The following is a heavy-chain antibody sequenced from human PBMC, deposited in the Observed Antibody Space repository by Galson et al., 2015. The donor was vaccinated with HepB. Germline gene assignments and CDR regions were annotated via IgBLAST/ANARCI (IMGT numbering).Heavy chain of an antibody. CDR3: ARKMYYGSGSQAIDY. V-gene: IGHV5-51*03. CDR1: GYSFTSYW. CDR2: IYPGDSDT. J-gene: IGHJ4*02. D-gene: IGHD3-10*01. Sequence: QSGAEVKKPGESLKISCKGSGYSFTSYWIGWVRQRPGKGLEWMGIIYPGDSDTRYSPSFQGQVTISADKSISTAYLQWSSLKASDTAMYYCARKMYYGSGSQAIDYWGQGTLVTVSS.